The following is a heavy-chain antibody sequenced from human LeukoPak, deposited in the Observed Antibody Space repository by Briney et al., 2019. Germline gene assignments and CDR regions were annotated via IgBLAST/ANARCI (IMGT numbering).Heavy chain of an antibody. D-gene: IGHD4/OR15-4a*01. CDR3: ARDAGATAY. CDR1: GVSISTAY. V-gene: IGHV4-59*01. CDR2: IHYSGST. J-gene: IGHJ4*02. Sequence: SETLSLTCTVSGVSISTAYWTWVRQSPGKGLEWIGYIHYSGSTTYHPSLESRVTISLDTSKNQIFLKLTSVTSADTAVYYCARDAGATAYWGQEALVTVSS.